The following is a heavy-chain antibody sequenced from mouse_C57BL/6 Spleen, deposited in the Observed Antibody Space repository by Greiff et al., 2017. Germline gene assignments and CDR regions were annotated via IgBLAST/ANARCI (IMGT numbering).Heavy chain of an antibody. CDR2: IDPSDSYT. V-gene: IGHV1-50*01. CDR1: GYTFTSYW. CDR3: ARDGSY. Sequence: QVQLQQPGAELVKPGASVKLSCKASGYTFTSYWMQWVKQRPGQGLEWIGEIDPSDSYTNYNQKFKGKATLTVDTSSSTAYMQLSSLTSEDSAVYYCARDGSYWGQGTTLTVSS. D-gene: IGHD1-1*01. J-gene: IGHJ2*01.